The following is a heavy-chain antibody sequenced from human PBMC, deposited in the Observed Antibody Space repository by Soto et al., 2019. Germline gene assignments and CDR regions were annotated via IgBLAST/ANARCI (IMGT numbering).Heavy chain of an antibody. D-gene: IGHD4-17*01. CDR2: IYSDDSK. CDR3: AHKGYGDYPIVY. J-gene: IGHJ4*02. Sequence: QITLKESGPTLVKPTQTLTLTCASSGFSLCTSGVGVGWIRQPPGKALEWLAVIYSDDSKHYSPSLESRLTITKDTSKNQVVLTMTNMDPVDTATYYCAHKGYGDYPIVYWGKGTLVTVSS. CDR1: GFSLCTSGVG. V-gene: IGHV2-5*02.